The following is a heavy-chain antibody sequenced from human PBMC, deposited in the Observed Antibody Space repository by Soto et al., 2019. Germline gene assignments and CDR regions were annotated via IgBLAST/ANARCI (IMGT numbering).Heavy chain of an antibody. CDR2: INHSGST. J-gene: IGHJ6*02. Sequence: PSETLSLTCAVYGGSFSGYYWSWIRQPPGKGLEWIGEINHSGSTNYNPSLKSRVTISVDTSKNQFSLKLSSVTAADTAVYYCARGRGVTAPYYYYATDVPGPAPTVTLSS. D-gene: IGHD2-21*02. CDR1: GGSFSGYY. V-gene: IGHV4-34*01. CDR3: ARGRGVTAPYYYYATDV.